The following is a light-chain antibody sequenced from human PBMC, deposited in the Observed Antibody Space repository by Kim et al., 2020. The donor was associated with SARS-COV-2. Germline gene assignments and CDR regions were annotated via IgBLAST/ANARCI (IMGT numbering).Light chain of an antibody. V-gene: IGKV1-39*01. CDR2: AAS. Sequence: ASVGDRVTIACRASQSISSYLNWYQQKPGKAPKLLIYAASSLQSGVPSRFSGSGSGTDFTLTISSLQPEDFATYYCQQSYSTPITFGQGTRLEIK. CDR1: QSISSY. J-gene: IGKJ5*01. CDR3: QQSYSTPIT.